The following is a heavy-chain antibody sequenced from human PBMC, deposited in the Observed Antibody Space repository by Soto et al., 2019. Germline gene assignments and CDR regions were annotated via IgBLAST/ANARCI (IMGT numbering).Heavy chain of an antibody. V-gene: IGHV1-69*04. Sequence: ASVKVSCKASGGTFSSYTISWVRQAPGRGLEWMGRIIPILGIANYAQKLQGRVTMTTDTSTSTAYMELRSLRSDDTAVYYCARDLPPVDYWGQGTLVTVSS. J-gene: IGHJ4*02. CDR1: GGTFSSYT. CDR3: ARDLPPVDY. CDR2: IIPILGIA.